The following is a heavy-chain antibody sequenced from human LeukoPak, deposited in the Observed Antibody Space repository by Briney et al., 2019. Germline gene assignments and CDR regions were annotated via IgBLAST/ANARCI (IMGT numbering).Heavy chain of an antibody. CDR1: GFTFSSYA. V-gene: IGHV3-23*01. Sequence: GGSLRLSCAASGFTFSSYAMSWVRQAPGKGLEWVSAISGSGGSTYYADSVKGRFTISRDNTKNTLYLQMNSLRAEDTAVYYCAKDRGMVRGDKYFDYWGQGTLVTVSS. CDR3: AKDRGMVRGDKYFDY. D-gene: IGHD3-10*01. J-gene: IGHJ4*02. CDR2: ISGSGGST.